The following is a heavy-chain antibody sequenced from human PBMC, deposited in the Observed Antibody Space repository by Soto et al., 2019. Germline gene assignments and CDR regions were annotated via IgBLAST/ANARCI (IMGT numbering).Heavy chain of an antibody. Sequence: EVQLVESGGGLVKPGGSLRLSCVGFGFTFSRYSLNWFRQAPGKGLEWVSSISSGGNSKSYAHSVKGRLTVSRDNAETSLYLQMDSLRPEDTAVYYCARVAYWGQGALVTVSS. CDR3: ARVAY. CDR1: GFTFSRYS. V-gene: IGHV3-21*02. J-gene: IGHJ4*02. CDR2: ISSGGNSK.